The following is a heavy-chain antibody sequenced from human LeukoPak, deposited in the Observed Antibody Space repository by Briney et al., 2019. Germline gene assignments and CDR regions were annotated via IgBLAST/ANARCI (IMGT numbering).Heavy chain of an antibody. CDR2: ISGSGGST. D-gene: IGHD1-26*01. V-gene: IGHV3-23*01. CDR1: GFTFSSYA. J-gene: IGHJ4*02. CDR3: VRDGVGAPPFDY. Sequence: TGGSLRLSCAASGFTFSSYAMSGVRQAPGKGREWVSAISGSGGSTYYADSVKGRFTTSRDNSKNTLYLQMNSLRAEDTAVYYCVRDGVGAPPFDYWGQGVLVTVSS.